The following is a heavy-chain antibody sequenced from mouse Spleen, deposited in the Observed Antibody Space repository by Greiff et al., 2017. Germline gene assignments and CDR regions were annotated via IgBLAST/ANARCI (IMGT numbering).Heavy chain of an antibody. V-gene: IGHV5-17*03. J-gene: IGHJ2*01. CDR2: ISSGSSTI. Sequence: EVQRVESGGGLVKPGGSLKLSCAASGFTFSDYGMHWVRQAPEKGLEWVAYISSGSSTIYYADTVKGRFTISRDNAKNTLYLQMSRLKSEDTAMYYCARLTVVAYYFDYWGQGTTLTVSS. D-gene: IGHD1-1*01. CDR1: GFTFSDYG. CDR3: ARLTVVAYYFDY.